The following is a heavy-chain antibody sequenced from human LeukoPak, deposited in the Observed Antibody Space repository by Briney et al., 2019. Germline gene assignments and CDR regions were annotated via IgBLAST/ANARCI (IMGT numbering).Heavy chain of an antibody. CDR1: GFTFSSYS. J-gene: IGHJ4*02. CDR2: ISSSSSYI. D-gene: IGHD2-2*01. Sequence: PGGSLRLSCAASGFTFSSYSMNWVRQAPGKGLEWVSSISSSSSYIYYADSVKGRFTISRDNSKNTLYLQMNSLRAEDTAVYYCAAPEYCSSTSCYRFDYWGQGTLVTVSS. CDR3: AAPEYCSSTSCYRFDY. V-gene: IGHV3-21*01.